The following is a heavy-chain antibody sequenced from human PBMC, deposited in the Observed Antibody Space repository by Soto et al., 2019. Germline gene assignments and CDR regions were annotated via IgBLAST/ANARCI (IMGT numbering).Heavy chain of an antibody. CDR2: IYWDDGK. CDR1: GFSLSTSGVG. CDR3: AHTPAYDISTGYHPFDY. J-gene: IGHJ4*01. D-gene: IGHD3-9*01. Sequence: GSGPTLVNPTETLTLTCSFSGFSLSTSGVGVAWIRQPSGKALEWLALIYWDDGKRYSPSLKTRLNITKDTSKNQVVLTLTNVDPVDPATYYCAHTPAYDISTGYHPFDYWGHGSLVTVSS. V-gene: IGHV2-5*02.